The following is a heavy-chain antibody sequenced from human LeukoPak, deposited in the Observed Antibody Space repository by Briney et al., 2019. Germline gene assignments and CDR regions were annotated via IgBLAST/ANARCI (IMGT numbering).Heavy chain of an antibody. Sequence: PGGSLRLFCAASGFTFSSYAMSWVRQAPGKGLEWVSAISGSGGSTYYADSVKGRFTISRDNAKNTLYLQMNSLRAEDTAVYYCARDRGYCSSTSCYDNHWGQGTLVTVSS. CDR1: GFTFSSYA. V-gene: IGHV3-23*01. CDR3: ARDRGYCSSTSCYDNH. J-gene: IGHJ5*02. CDR2: ISGSGGST. D-gene: IGHD2-2*01.